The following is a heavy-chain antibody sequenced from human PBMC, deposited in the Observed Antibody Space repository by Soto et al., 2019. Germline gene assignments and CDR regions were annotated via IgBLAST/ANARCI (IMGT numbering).Heavy chain of an antibody. CDR3: ARVITSSGWYEDY. V-gene: IGHV3-48*01. D-gene: IGHD6-19*01. CDR1: GFTFSSYS. Sequence: PGGSLRLSCAASGFTFSSYSMNWVRQAPGKGLEWVSSITSSSGNTYYPDSVKGRFTISRDNAKNSLYLQMNSLRAEDTAVYYCARVITSSGWYEDYWGQGTLVTVSS. CDR2: ITSSSGNT. J-gene: IGHJ4*02.